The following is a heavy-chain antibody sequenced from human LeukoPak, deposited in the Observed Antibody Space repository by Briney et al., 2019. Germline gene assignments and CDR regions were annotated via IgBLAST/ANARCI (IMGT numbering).Heavy chain of an antibody. D-gene: IGHD4-17*01. Sequence: ASVKVSCKASGYTFTSYGISWVRQAPGQGLEWMGGIIPIFGTANYAQKFQGRVTITADESTSTAYMELSSLRSEDTAVYYCARAYGDYPSYFDYWGQGTLVTVSS. CDR1: GYTFTSYG. V-gene: IGHV1-69*13. CDR3: ARAYGDYPSYFDY. J-gene: IGHJ4*02. CDR2: IIPIFGTA.